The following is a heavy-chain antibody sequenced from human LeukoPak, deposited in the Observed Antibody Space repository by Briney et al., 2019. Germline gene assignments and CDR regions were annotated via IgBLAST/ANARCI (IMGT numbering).Heavy chain of an antibody. CDR2: IKSKTDGGTA. V-gene: IGHV3-15*01. Sequence: GGSLRLSCAASGFTFSDAWISWVRQAPGEGLEWVGHIKSKTDGGTADYPAPVKGRFTISRDDSKNTLYLQMNSLRTEDTAVYYCTTLYRLDPWGQGTLVTVSS. D-gene: IGHD3-16*01. CDR3: TTLYRLDP. CDR1: GFTFSDAW. J-gene: IGHJ5*02.